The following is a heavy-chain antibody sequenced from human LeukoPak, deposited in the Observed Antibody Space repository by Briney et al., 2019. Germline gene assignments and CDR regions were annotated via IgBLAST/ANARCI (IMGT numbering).Heavy chain of an antibody. CDR1: GDSTSSGDYY. V-gene: IGHV4-30-4*08. Sequence: SQTLSLTCTVSGDSTSSGDYYWSWIRQPPGKGLEWIGYIYYSGSTYYNPSLKSRVSISVDTSKNQFSLKLSSETAADTAVYYCAREGVVGATTPFDHWGQGTLVTVSS. J-gene: IGHJ4*02. CDR2: IYYSGST. CDR3: AREGVVGATTPFDH. D-gene: IGHD1-26*01.